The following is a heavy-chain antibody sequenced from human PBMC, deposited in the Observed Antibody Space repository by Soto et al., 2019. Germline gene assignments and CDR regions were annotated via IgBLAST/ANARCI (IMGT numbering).Heavy chain of an antibody. Sequence: SETLSLTCAVSGGKLSAFYYNWVRQSPGKGLEWIGQINLSGSSKYNPSLESRVTLSVDASKNEVSLKLSYVTAADTAVYYCARSDGRYWGQGTLVTVSS. CDR3: ARSDGRY. CDR2: INLSGSS. CDR1: GGKLSAFY. V-gene: IGHV4-34*01. J-gene: IGHJ4*02.